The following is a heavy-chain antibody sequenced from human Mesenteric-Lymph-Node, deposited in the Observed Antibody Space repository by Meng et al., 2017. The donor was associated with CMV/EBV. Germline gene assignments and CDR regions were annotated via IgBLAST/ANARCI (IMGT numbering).Heavy chain of an antibody. V-gene: IGHV3-30*04. CDR2: MSRDGNYK. Sequence: GESLKISCAAAGFTLSNYGVHWVRQAPGKGLEWVASMSRDGNYKHYADSVKGRFTISRDNSKNTLYLQMNSLRAEDTAVYYCARAPNGPTGYWGQGTLVTVSS. D-gene: IGHD4-17*01. J-gene: IGHJ4*02. CDR3: ARAPNGPTGY. CDR1: GFTLSNYG.